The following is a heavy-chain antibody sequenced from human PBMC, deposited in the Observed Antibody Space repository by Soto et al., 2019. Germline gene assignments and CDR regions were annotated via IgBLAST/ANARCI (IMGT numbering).Heavy chain of an antibody. CDR3: AKSCSGGSCYSWDY. Sequence: EVQLLESGGGLVQPGGSLRLSCAASGFTFSSYAMSWVRQAPGKGLEGVSAISGSGGSTYYADSVKGRFTISRDNSKNTLYLQMNSLRAEDTAVYYCAKSCSGGSCYSWDYWGQGTLVTVSS. CDR1: GFTFSSYA. V-gene: IGHV3-23*01. CDR2: ISGSGGST. J-gene: IGHJ4*02. D-gene: IGHD2-15*01.